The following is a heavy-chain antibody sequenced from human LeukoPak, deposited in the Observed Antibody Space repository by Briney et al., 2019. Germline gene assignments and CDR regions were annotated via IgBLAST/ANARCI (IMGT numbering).Heavy chain of an antibody. CDR2: TYYRSKWYS. D-gene: IGHD3-16*01. V-gene: IGHV6-1*01. J-gene: IGHJ4*02. CDR1: GDRDSSNNVG. CDR3: ARTYLYGFDY. Sequence: SQTLSLTCAISGDRDSSNNVGWHWIRQSPSRGLEWLGKTYYRSKWYSDYAISLKSRMTINPDTSKNQFSLQLNTVTPEDTAVYYCARTYLYGFDYWGQGTLVTVSS.